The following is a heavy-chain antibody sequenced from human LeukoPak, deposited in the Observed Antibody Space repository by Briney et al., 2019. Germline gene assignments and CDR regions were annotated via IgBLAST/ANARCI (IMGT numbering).Heavy chain of an antibody. CDR1: GFSLNTTGMR. J-gene: IGHJ4*02. CDR3: ARIAPSYYYDSSAPLDY. V-gene: IGHV2-70*04. CDR2: IDWDDDK. Sequence: SGPTLVKPTQTLTLTCTFSGFSLNTTGMRMGRIRQPPGKDLEWLARIDWDDDKFYSTSLKPRLTISKDSSRNQVVLTMTNMDPVDTATYYCARIAPSYYYDSSAPLDYWGQGTLVTVSS. D-gene: IGHD3-22*01.